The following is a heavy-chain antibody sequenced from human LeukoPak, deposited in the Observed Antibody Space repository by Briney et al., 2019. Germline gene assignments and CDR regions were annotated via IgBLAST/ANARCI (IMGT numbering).Heavy chain of an antibody. CDR3: ARDRYYYDSSGYKYMDV. CDR1: GGSIRSTTYY. D-gene: IGHD3-22*01. J-gene: IGHJ6*03. CDR2: IYYSGNT. V-gene: IGHV4-39*07. Sequence: PSETLSLTCSVSGGSIRSTTYYWGWIRQPPGKGLEWIGSIYYSGNTYYSPSLMSRVTMSVDTSKNQFSLKLSSVTAADTAVYYCARDRYYYDSSGYKYMDVWGKGTTVTVSS.